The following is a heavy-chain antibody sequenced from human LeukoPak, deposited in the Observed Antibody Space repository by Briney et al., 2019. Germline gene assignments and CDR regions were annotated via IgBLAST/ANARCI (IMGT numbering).Heavy chain of an antibody. J-gene: IGHJ4*02. D-gene: IGHD3-10*01. CDR2: INTDGTVA. Sequence: GGSLRLSCAASGFTFSSYWMHWVRQAPGKGLVWVSRINTDGTVANYADSVKGRFTISRDNARNTLYLQMNSLRAEDTAVYLCGRDLVAGSGSLDDWGQGTLVIVSS. CDR3: GRDLVAGSGSLDD. CDR1: GFTFSSYW. V-gene: IGHV3-74*01.